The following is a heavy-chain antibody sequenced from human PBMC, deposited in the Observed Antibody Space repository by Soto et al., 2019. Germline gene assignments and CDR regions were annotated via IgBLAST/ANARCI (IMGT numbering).Heavy chain of an antibody. CDR1: GFTFSGYA. Sequence: GGSLRLSCAASGFTFSGYAMSWVRQAPGKGLEWVSAISGSGGSTYYADSVKGRFTISRDNSKNTLYLQMNSLRAEDTAVYYCAKDRLGETMVDYWGQGTLVTVSS. J-gene: IGHJ4*02. CDR3: AKDRLGETMVDY. D-gene: IGHD3-10*01. V-gene: IGHV3-23*01. CDR2: ISGSGGST.